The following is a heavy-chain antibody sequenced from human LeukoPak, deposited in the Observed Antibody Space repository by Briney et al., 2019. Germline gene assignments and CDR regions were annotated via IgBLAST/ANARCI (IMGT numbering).Heavy chain of an antibody. V-gene: IGHV3-23*01. J-gene: IGHJ4*02. CDR1: GFTFSNYA. CDR2: LIGSSGAT. D-gene: IGHD5-12*01. Sequence: PGGSLRLSCAASGFTFSNYAMKWVRQAPGKGLEWVAVLIGSSGATDYADSVKGRFTISRDNSKNTLFLQMNSLRAEDTAIYYCAKGAYDYIEIAYFDYWGQGALVTVSS. CDR3: AKGAYDYIEIAYFDY.